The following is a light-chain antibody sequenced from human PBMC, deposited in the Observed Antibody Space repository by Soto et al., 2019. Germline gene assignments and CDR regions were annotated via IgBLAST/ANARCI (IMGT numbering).Light chain of an antibody. J-gene: IGKJ1*01. CDR3: QRYDSLRT. V-gene: IGKV3-20*01. Sequence: EIVLTQSPGTLSLSPGERATLSCRASQSVRSNFLAWYQQKPGHAPRLLIDGASNRATGIPDRFSGRGSGTDFTLTITRLEAEDFAIYYWQRYDSLRTFGQGTKVDIK. CDR2: GAS. CDR1: QSVRSNF.